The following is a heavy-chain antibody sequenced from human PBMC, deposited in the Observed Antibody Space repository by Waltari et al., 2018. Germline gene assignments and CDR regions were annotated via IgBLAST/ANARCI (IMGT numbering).Heavy chain of an antibody. V-gene: IGHV3-30-3*02. J-gene: IGHJ4*02. CDR1: GFTFSSYA. CDR3: AKLTYGSGSYYNPDY. D-gene: IGHD3-10*01. Sequence: QVQLVESGGGVVQPGRSLRLSCAASGFTFSSYAMHWVRQAPGKGLEWVAVISYDGSNKYYADSGKGRFTISRDNSKNTLYLQMNSLRAEDTAVYYCAKLTYGSGSYYNPDYWGQGTLVTVSS. CDR2: ISYDGSNK.